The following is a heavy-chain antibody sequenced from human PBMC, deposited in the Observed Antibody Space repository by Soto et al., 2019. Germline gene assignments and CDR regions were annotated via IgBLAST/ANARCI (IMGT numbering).Heavy chain of an antibody. CDR1: GFTFSDYG. D-gene: IGHD3-10*01. CDR3: ARQEIPHIYGFEN. J-gene: IGHJ3*01. V-gene: IGHV3-30*03. CDR2: ISLDGSNK. Sequence: QVQLVESGGGVVQPGRSLRLSCAASGFTFSDYGIHWVRQAPGKGLEWVAVISLDGSNKYFADSVKGRFTISRDNSQNTRYLQMNSLRAENTAVYHCARQEIPHIYGFENRGQGTMVTVSS.